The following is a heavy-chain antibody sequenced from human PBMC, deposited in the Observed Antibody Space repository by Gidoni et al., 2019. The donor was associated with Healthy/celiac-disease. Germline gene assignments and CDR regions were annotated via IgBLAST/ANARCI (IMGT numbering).Heavy chain of an antibody. J-gene: IGHJ6*02. CDR3: AKELVDTAMDPYYYYYGMDV. Sequence: QVQLVESGGGVVQPGRSLRLSCAASGFTFSSYGLHWVRQAPGKGLEWVAVISDDGSNKYYADSVKGRFTISRDNSKNTLYLQMNSLRAEDTAVYYCAKELVDTAMDPYYYYYGMDVWGQGTTVTVSS. CDR2: ISDDGSNK. V-gene: IGHV3-30*18. CDR1: GFTFSSYG. D-gene: IGHD5-18*01.